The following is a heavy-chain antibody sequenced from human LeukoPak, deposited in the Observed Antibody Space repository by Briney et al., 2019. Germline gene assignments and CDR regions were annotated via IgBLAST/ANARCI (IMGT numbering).Heavy chain of an antibody. CDR1: GLAFSSYA. CDR2: VGASIINT. J-gene: IGHJ3*02. V-gene: IGHV3-23*01. D-gene: IGHD1-26*01. CDR3: AKDIQVAPTWEPSRIGAFDI. Sequence: QPGGSLRLSCATSGLAFSSYAMSWVRQAPGKGLEWVSTVGASIINTYYADSVKGRFTISRDNAKNSLYLQMNSLRAEDTALYYCAKDIQVAPTWEPSRIGAFDIWGQGTVVTVSS.